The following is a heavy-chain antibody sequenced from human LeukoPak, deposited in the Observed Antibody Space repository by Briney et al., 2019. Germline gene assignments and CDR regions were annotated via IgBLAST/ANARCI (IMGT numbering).Heavy chain of an antibody. D-gene: IGHD3-22*01. CDR3: ARVGSSGYPIDY. CDR2: INSSGGTI. CDR1: GFTFSDYY. Sequence: GGSLRLSCAASGFTFSDYYMSWIRQAPGKGLEWVSYINSSGGTINYADSVKGRFTISRDNAKNSLHLQMNSLRAEDTAVYYCARVGSSGYPIDYWGQGTLVTVSS. V-gene: IGHV3-11*01. J-gene: IGHJ4*02.